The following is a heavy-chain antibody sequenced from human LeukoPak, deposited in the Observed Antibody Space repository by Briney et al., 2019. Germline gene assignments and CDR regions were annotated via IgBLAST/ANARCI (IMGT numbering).Heavy chain of an antibody. V-gene: IGHV4-59*08. D-gene: IGHD3-22*01. CDR1: GGSISGYY. CDR2: IYYTGNT. CDR3: ARLRNLYDSSGYYPFDY. Sequence: SETLSLTCSVSGGSISGYYWSWIRQPSGKGLEWIGYIYYTGNTNYNPSLKSRVVISVDTSKNLFSLKLSSATAADTAVYYCARLRNLYDSSGYYPFDYWGQGTLVTVSS. J-gene: IGHJ4*02.